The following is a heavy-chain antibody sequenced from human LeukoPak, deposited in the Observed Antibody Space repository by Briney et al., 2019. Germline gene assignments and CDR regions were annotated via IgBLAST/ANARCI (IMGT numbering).Heavy chain of an antibody. Sequence: GRSLSLSCAASGITFSSYAMHWVRQAPGKGLEGVAVISYDGSNKYYADSVKGRFTISRDNSKNTLYLQMNSLRPEDTAVYYCARDGAVAGADAIDIWGQGTVVTVSS. CDR3: ARDGAVAGADAIDI. V-gene: IGHV3-30*04. J-gene: IGHJ3*02. CDR2: ISYDGSNK. CDR1: GITFSSYA. D-gene: IGHD6-19*01.